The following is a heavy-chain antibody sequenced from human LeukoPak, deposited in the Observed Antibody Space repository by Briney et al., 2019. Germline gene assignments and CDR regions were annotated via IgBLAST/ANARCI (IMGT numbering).Heavy chain of an antibody. CDR1: GGSVSSGSYY. Sequence: SETLSLTCTVSGGSVSSGSYYWSWIRQPPGKGQEWIGYIYYSGSTNYNPSLKSRVTISVDTSKNQFSLKLSSVTAADTAVYYCAREASSGYYDILTGYYAHAYFDYWGQGTLVTVSS. CDR2: IYYSGST. D-gene: IGHD3-9*01. J-gene: IGHJ4*02. V-gene: IGHV4-61*01. CDR3: AREASSGYYDILTGYYAHAYFDY.